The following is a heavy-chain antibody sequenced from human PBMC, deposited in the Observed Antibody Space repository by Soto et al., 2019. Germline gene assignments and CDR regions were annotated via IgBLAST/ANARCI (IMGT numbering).Heavy chain of an antibody. J-gene: IGHJ6*02. Sequence: QVQLQESGPGLVKPSETLSLTCTVSGGSISSGGYWTWVRQRPGKGLEWIGYIYGSGITYYSPSLVRGGSISMDTSKIQFSLQMPSVTAADTAVYFCARHRGSSGMDVWGQGTTVTVSS. CDR2: IYGSGIT. CDR1: GGSISSGGY. V-gene: IGHV4-31*03. CDR3: ARHRGSSGMDV.